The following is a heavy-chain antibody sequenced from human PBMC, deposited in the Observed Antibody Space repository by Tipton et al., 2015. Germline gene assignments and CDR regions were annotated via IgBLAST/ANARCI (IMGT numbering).Heavy chain of an antibody. CDR2: IQYSGST. CDR1: SDSISKYY. D-gene: IGHD4-17*01. Sequence: TLSLTCSVSSDSISKYYWSWIRQPPGKELEWIGYIQYSGSTNYNPSLKSRVTISVDTSKNQFSLKLSSVTAADTAVYYCAREVGDYGDLNWYFDLWGRGTLVTVSS. CDR3: AREVGDYGDLNWYFDL. J-gene: IGHJ2*01. V-gene: IGHV4-59*01.